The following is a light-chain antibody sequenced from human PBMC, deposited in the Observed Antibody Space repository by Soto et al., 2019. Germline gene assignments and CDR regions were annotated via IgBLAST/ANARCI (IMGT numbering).Light chain of an antibody. J-gene: IGLJ2*01. Sequence: QSALTQPASVSGSPGQSITISCTGTSNDVGGYNYVSWYQQHPGKAPKLMIYEVTYRPSGVSARFSGSKSGSTASLTISGLQAEDEADYFCSSFSTTSSPHILFGGGTKVTVL. CDR2: EVT. CDR1: SNDVGGYNY. CDR3: SSFSTTSSPHIL. V-gene: IGLV2-14*01.